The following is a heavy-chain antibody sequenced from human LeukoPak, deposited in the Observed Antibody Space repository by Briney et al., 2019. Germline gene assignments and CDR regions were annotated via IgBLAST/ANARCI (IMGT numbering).Heavy chain of an antibody. J-gene: IGHJ6*03. Sequence: SETLPLTCAVSGGSTSSSNWWSWVRQPPGKGLEWIGEIYHSGSTNYNPSLKSRVTISVDTSKNQFSLKLSSVTAADTAVYYCARAMYYYGSGREGYYYYMDVWGKGTTVTVSS. CDR2: IYHSGST. CDR1: GGSTSSSNW. CDR3: ARAMYYYGSGREGYYYYMDV. V-gene: IGHV4-4*02. D-gene: IGHD3-10*01.